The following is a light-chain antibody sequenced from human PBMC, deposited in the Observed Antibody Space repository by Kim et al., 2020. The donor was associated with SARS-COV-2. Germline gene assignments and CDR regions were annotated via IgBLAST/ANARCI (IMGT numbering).Light chain of an antibody. CDR2: AAS. J-gene: IGKJ2*01. Sequence: DIQMTQSPSSLSASVGDRVTITCRASQSISRFLHWYEQKPGKAPKLLIYAASTLQSGVPSRFSGSGSGTDFTLAITSLQPEDFATYYCQQSYRTPYTFGQGTKVEI. V-gene: IGKV1-39*01. CDR1: QSISRF. CDR3: QQSYRTPYT.